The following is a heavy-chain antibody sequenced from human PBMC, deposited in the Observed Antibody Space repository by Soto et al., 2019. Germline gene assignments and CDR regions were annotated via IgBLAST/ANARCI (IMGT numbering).Heavy chain of an antibody. CDR3: ARDNILGILYGGMDV. CDR1: GGSISSGDYY. Sequence: SETLSLTCTVSGGSISSGDYYWSWIRQPPGKGLEWIGYIYYSGSTYYNPSLKSRVTISVDTSKNQFSLKLSSVTAADTAVYYGARDNILGILYGGMDVWGQGTTV. J-gene: IGHJ6*02. D-gene: IGHD3-3*01. CDR2: IYYSGST. V-gene: IGHV4-30-4*01.